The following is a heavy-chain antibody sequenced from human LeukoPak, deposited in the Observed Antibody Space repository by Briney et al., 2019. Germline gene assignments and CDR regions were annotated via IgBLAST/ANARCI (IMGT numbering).Heavy chain of an antibody. CDR1: GYTFTSYD. J-gene: IGHJ4*02. Sequence: GASVKVSCKASGYTFTSYDINWVRQATGQGLEWMGWMNPNSGNTGYAQKFQGRVTMTRNTSISTAYMELSSLRSEDTAVYYCARVSWQQLAQFDYWGQGTLVTVSS. V-gene: IGHV1-8*01. CDR3: ARVSWQQLAQFDY. D-gene: IGHD6-13*01. CDR2: MNPNSGNT.